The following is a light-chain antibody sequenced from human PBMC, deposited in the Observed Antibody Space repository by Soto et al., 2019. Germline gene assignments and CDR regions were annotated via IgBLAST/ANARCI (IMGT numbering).Light chain of an antibody. CDR2: KAS. J-gene: IGKJ1*01. V-gene: IGKV1-5*03. Sequence: DIQMTQSRSTLSASVGDRVTITCRASQSISSWLAWYQQRPGKAPKLLIYKASNLESGVPSRFSGSGSGTELTLTISSLHPDDFATYYCQQYYTYPWTFGPGTKVEIK. CDR1: QSISSW. CDR3: QQYYTYPWT.